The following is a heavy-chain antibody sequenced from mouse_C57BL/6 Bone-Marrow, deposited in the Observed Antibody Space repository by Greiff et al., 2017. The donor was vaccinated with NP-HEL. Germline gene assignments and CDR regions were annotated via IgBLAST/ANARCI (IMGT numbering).Heavy chain of an antibody. D-gene: IGHD1-1*02. CDR2: IYPRSGNT. V-gene: IGHV1-81*01. CDR3: ARVARGYYAMDY. CDR1: GYTFTSYG. J-gene: IGHJ4*01. Sequence: VQLVESGAELARPGASVKLSCKASGYTFTSYGISWVKQRTGQGLEWIGEIYPRSGNTYYNEKFKGKATLTADKSSSTAYMELRSLTSEDSAVYFCARVARGYYAMDYWGQGTSVTVSS.